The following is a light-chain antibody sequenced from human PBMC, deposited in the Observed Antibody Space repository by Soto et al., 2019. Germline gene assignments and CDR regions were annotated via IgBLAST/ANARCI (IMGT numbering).Light chain of an antibody. CDR3: QHYDGSPRT. J-gene: IGKJ2*01. CDR1: QNVNNNY. V-gene: IGKV3-20*01. Sequence: VLTQSPGTVSLSPGQRATLSCRTSQNVNNNYLAWYQQKPGQAPRLLIFGVFNRAAGTPDRFSGSGSGTDFTLTISGLQPEGSAVYYCQHYDGSPRTFGQGTRLEI. CDR2: GVF.